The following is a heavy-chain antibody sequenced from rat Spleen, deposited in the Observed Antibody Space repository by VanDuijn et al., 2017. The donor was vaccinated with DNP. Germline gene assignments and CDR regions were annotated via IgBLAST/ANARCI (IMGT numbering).Heavy chain of an antibody. CDR1: GFTFTNYG. CDR2: IGYEGSRN. J-gene: IGHJ2*01. D-gene: IGHD5-1*01. V-gene: IGHV5-22*01. Sequence: EVQLVESGGGLVQPGGSLKLSCVTSGFTFTNYGMAWVRQAPGKGLEWVASIGYEGSRNHYGDSVKGRFTISRDNAKSTLYLQMNSLRSEDTATYYCAKLANWEDYFDYWGQGVLVTVSS. CDR3: AKLANWEDYFDY.